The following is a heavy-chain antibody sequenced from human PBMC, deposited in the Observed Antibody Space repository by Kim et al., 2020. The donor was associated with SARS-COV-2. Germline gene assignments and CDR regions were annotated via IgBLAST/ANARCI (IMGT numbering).Heavy chain of an antibody. Sequence: STYYNPSLKSRVTISVDTSKNQFSLKLSSVTAADTAVYYCARGVAAADDYWGQGTLVTVSS. J-gene: IGHJ4*02. CDR2: ST. D-gene: IGHD6-13*01. V-gene: IGHV4-39*01. CDR3: ARGVAAADDY.